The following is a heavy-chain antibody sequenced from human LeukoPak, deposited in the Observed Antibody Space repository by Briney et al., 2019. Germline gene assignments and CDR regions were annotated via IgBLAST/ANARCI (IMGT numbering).Heavy chain of an antibody. D-gene: IGHD3-22*01. J-gene: IGHJ4*02. CDR3: QLSYYDSSGPSYYFDY. CDR2: ISYDGSNK. V-gene: IGHV3-30*04. CDR1: GFTFSSYA. Sequence: GGSLRLSCAASGFTFSSYAMHWVRQAPGKGLEWVAVISYDGSNKYYADSVKGRFTISRDNSKNTLYLQMNSLRAEDTAVYYCQLSYYDSSGPSYYFDYWGQGTLVTVSS.